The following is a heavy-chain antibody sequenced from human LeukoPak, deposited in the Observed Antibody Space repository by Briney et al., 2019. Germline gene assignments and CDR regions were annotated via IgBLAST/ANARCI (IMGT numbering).Heavy chain of an antibody. CDR1: GGSISSYY. V-gene: IGHV4-59*12. D-gene: IGHD6-19*01. CDR3: ARGRTSSGWYIGYYFDY. CDR2: IYYSGST. Sequence: SEILSLTCTVSGGSISSYYWSWIRQPPGKGLEWIGYIYYSGSTNYNPSLKSRVTISVDTSKNQFSLKLSSVTAADTAVYYCARGRTSSGWYIGYYFDYWGQGTLVTVSS. J-gene: IGHJ4*02.